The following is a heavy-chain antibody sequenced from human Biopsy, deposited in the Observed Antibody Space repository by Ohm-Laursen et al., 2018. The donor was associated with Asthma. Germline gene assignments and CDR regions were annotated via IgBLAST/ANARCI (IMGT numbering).Heavy chain of an antibody. D-gene: IGHD4-17*01. CDR3: AREVSTVDYGYYSFAMDV. CDR2: IIPNFGTS. J-gene: IGHJ6*02. Sequence: SVKVSCKASGGTFTRHAISWVRQAPGQGLEWMGGIIPNFGTSKYAQKFQGRVTFTADESTSSAYMELSSLRSEDSAVYYCAREVSTVDYGYYSFAMDVWGQGTTVTVSS. CDR1: GGTFTRHA. V-gene: IGHV1-69*13.